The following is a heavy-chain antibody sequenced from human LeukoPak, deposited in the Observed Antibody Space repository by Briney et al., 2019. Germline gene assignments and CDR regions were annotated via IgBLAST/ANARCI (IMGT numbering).Heavy chain of an antibody. CDR1: GGSFSGYY. D-gene: IGHD2/OR15-2a*01. J-gene: IGHJ4*02. Sequence: PSETLSLTCAVFGGSFSGYYWSWIRQPPGKGLEWIGEINHSGSVNYNPSLKSRVTISVDTSKKQFSLKLTSVTAADTAVYYCARDCSSSTCYLDQWGQGTLVTV. V-gene: IGHV4-34*01. CDR3: ARDCSSSTCYLDQ. CDR2: INHSGSV.